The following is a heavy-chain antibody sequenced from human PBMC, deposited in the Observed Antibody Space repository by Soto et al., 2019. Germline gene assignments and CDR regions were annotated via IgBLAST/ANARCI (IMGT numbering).Heavy chain of an antibody. CDR2: INSGSTTK. CDR3: ARGRSSQCYYGSGTAFAH. D-gene: IGHD3-10*01. Sequence: EVQLVESGGGLVQPGGSLRLSCAASGFIFNFYSINWVRQAPGKGLEWVCYINSGSTTKYYADSVKGRFTISRDDAKNSLYLEMNSLRDEDTAVYYCARGRSSQCYYGSGTAFAHWGQGTLVTVSS. J-gene: IGHJ4*02. V-gene: IGHV3-48*02. CDR1: GFIFNFYS.